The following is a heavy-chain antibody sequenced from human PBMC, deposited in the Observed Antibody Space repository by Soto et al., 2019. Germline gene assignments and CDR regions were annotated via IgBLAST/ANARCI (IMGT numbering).Heavy chain of an antibody. CDR2: IYSSGST. V-gene: IGHV4-59*08. CDR3: AGRDCSGTNCYYLDYYYMDV. CDR1: GGSFSSYY. Sequence: QVQLQESGPGLVRPSETLSLTCTVSGGSFSSYYWTWIRQSPGKGLEWSGYIYSSGSTDYNPSLRGRLAISIDTSKYQFSLMLNSMTAADTAVYYCAGRDCSGTNCYYLDYYYMDVWGKGTTVTVSS. J-gene: IGHJ6*03. D-gene: IGHD2-2*01.